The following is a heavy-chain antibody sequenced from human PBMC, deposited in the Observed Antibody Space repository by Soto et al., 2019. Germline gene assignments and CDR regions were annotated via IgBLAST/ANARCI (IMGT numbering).Heavy chain of an antibody. CDR1: GITFSNAW. D-gene: IGHD6-13*01. CDR2: IRSKTDGGTT. V-gene: IGHV3-15*01. CDR3: TTTRPGTNVFDN. J-gene: IGHJ3*02. Sequence: GGSLRLSCAASGITFSNAWMNWVRQAPGKGLEYIGRIRSKTDGGTTEYAAPVEGRFTISRDDSKNTLYLQMGGLKTEDTAVYYCTTTRPGTNVFDNWGQGTLVTVSS.